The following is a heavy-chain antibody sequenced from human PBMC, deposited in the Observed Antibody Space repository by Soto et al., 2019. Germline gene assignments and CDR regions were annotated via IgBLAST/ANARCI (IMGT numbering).Heavy chain of an antibody. CDR2: ITDSGGRT. CDR1: GFNFASHA. D-gene: IGHD6-6*01. Sequence: PGGSLRLSCAASGFNFASHAMNWVRQDQGKGLQWVSTITDSGGRTYYADSVKGRFTISRDNSKNTLSLQMNNLRAEDTAIYYCAKDLGSSSPNWFDPWGPGTLVTVSS. J-gene: IGHJ5*02. CDR3: AKDLGSSSPNWFDP. V-gene: IGHV3-23*01.